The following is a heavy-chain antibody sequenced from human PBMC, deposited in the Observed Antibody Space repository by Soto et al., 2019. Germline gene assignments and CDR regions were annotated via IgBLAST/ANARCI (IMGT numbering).Heavy chain of an antibody. Sequence: GASVKVSCKASGYTFTSYGISWVRQAPGQGLEWMGWISAYNGNTSYAQKLQGRVTMTTDTSTSTAYMELRSLRSDDTAVYYCARDHYDFWSGSPPYGMDVWGQGTTVTVSS. CDR2: ISAYNGNT. CDR3: ARDHYDFWSGSPPYGMDV. J-gene: IGHJ6*02. CDR1: GYTFTSYG. D-gene: IGHD3-3*01. V-gene: IGHV1-18*01.